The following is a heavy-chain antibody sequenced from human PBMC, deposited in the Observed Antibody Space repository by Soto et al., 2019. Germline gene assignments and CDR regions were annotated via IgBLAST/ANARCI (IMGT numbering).Heavy chain of an antibody. J-gene: IGHJ4*02. Sequence: QVQLVQSGAEVEKPGSSVKVSCKPSGGTLTNYTINWVRQAPGQGLEWMGRIIPLLDMAHYAQKFQGRVTISADKSTSTAYMEVISLSAEDTAVYYCARLQNSGYASDSWGQGTVVSVSS. CDR3: ARLQNSGYASDS. V-gene: IGHV1-69*02. D-gene: IGHD5-12*01. CDR1: GGTLTNYT. CDR2: IIPLLDMA.